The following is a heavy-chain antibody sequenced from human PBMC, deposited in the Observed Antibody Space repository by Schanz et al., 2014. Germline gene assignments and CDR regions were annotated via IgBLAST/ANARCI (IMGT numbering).Heavy chain of an antibody. CDR1: GYTFTSYG. V-gene: IGHV1-18*01. CDR2: ISAYNGHT. Sequence: QVQLVQSGPEVKKPGASVKVSCKASGYTFTSYGITWVRQAPGQGLEWMGWISAYNGHTTYAQNCQGRVTMARDNSLKTAYMDMTGVKFEAAYLYYCAIHYGDRPLWGQGTLIAVSS. D-gene: IGHD4-17*01. CDR3: AIHYGDRPL. J-gene: IGHJ4*02.